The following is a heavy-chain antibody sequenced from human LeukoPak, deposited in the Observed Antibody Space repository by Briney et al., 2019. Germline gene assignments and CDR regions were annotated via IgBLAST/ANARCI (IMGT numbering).Heavy chain of an antibody. V-gene: IGHV3-7*01. D-gene: IGHD3-3*01. CDR2: IKQDGSEK. J-gene: IGHJ4*02. CDR3: ARDFFLEWLLSGDY. CDR1: GFTFSSYW. Sequence: GGSLRLSCAASGFTFSSYWMSWVRQPPGKGLEWVANIKQDGSEKYYVDSVKGRFTISGDNAKNSLYLQMNSLRAEDTAVYYCARDFFLEWLLSGDYWGQGTLVTVSS.